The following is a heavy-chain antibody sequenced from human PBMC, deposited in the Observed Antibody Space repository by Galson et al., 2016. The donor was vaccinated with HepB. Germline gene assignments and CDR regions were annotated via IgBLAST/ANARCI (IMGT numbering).Heavy chain of an antibody. CDR1: GASVISGSYY. CDR3: ATQSSGYYYVRFGACFDY. CDR2: VYYSGST. V-gene: IGHV4-61*01. J-gene: IGHJ4*01. Sequence: EPLSLTCTVSGASVISGSYYWRWIRQRPGKGLEWIGYVYYSGSTNYNPSLKSRLTISVDTSNNQFSLNLRSVTASDTAVYYCATQSSGYYYVRFGACFDYWGHGARVTVSS. D-gene: IGHD3-22*01.